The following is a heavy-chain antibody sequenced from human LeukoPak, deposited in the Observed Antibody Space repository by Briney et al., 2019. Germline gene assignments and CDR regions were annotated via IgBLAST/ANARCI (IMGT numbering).Heavy chain of an antibody. CDR1: GYTLTELS. J-gene: IGHJ6*02. CDR2: FDPEDGEA. Sequence: GASVKVSCKVSGYTLTELSMHWVRQAPGKGLEWMGGFDPEDGEAIYAQKFQGRVTMTEDTSTDTAYMELSSLRSEDTAVYYCATAPHSSSWYYYYGMGVWGQGTTVTVSS. CDR3: ATAPHSSSWYYYYGMGV. V-gene: IGHV1-24*01. D-gene: IGHD6-13*01.